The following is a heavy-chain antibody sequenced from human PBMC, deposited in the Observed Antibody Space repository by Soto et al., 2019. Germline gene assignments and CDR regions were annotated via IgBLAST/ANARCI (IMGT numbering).Heavy chain of an antibody. CDR2: FDPEDGET. Sequence: ASVKVSCKVSGYTLTELSMHWVRQAPGKGLEWMGGFDPEDGETIYARKFQGRVTMTEDTSTDTAYMELSSLRSEDTAVYYCATAPYSSGWYESHAFDIWGQGTMVTVSS. CDR1: GYTLTELS. CDR3: ATAPYSSGWYESHAFDI. V-gene: IGHV1-24*01. J-gene: IGHJ3*02. D-gene: IGHD6-19*01.